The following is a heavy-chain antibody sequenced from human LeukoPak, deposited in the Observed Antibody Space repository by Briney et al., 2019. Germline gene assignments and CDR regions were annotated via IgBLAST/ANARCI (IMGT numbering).Heavy chain of an antibody. Sequence: GGSLRLSCAASGFTVSSNYMSWVRQAPGKGLEWVSVIYSGGSTYYADSVKGRFTISRDNSKNTLYLQMNSPRAEDTAVYYCARETTGYYYGMDVWGQGTTVTVSS. D-gene: IGHD1-14*01. CDR3: ARETTGYYYGMDV. J-gene: IGHJ6*02. V-gene: IGHV3-66*02. CDR2: IYSGGST. CDR1: GFTVSSNY.